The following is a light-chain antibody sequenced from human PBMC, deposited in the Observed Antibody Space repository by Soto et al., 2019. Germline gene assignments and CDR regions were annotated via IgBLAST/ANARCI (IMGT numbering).Light chain of an antibody. CDR1: QGVSSS. V-gene: IGKV1-39*01. CDR2: AAT. CDR3: QQSYSTPIT. J-gene: IGKJ5*01. Sequence: IQLTPSPPSLSASVVDRVTITCRASQGVSSSLAWYHQQPGKAPKLLIYAATTLQSGVPSRFSGSGSGTDFTLTISSLQPEDFATYYCQQSYSTPITFGQGTRLEIK.